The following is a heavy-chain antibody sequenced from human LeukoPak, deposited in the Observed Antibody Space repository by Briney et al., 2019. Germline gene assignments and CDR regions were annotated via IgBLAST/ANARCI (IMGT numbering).Heavy chain of an antibody. CDR3: ARDRRAVRGSGSHFDY. CDR2: IIPIFGTA. Sequence: GASVKVSCKASGYTFTSYGISWVRQAPGQGLEWMGGIIPIFGTANYAQKFQGRVTITADESTSTAYMELSSLRSEDTAVYYCARDRRAVRGSGSHFDYWGQGTLVTVSS. J-gene: IGHJ4*02. CDR1: GYTFTSYG. D-gene: IGHD3-10*01. V-gene: IGHV1-69*13.